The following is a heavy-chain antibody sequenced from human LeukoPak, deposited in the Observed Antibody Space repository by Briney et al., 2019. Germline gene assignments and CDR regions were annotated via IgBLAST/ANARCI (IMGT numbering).Heavy chain of an antibody. CDR1: GFTFSDYW. D-gene: IGHD3-3*01. V-gene: IGHV3-7*01. CDR2: IKQDGSEK. Sequence: GGSLRLSCAASGFTFSDYWMSWVRQAPGKGLKWVANIKQDGSEKKYVDSVRDRFTISRDNAKNSLSLQMNSLRGEDTAVYYCARLDFRSGYPQYWGQGTLVTVSS. CDR3: ARLDFRSGYPQY. J-gene: IGHJ4*02.